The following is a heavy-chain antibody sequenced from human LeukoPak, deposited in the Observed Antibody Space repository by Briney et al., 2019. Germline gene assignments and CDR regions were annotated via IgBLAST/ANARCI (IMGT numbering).Heavy chain of an antibody. CDR1: GGSFSGYY. D-gene: IGHD5-24*01. V-gene: IGHV4-34*01. CDR2: INHSGST. CDR3: AGTPRRDGYNLFDY. J-gene: IGHJ4*02. Sequence: KPSETLSLTCAVYGGSFSGYYWSWIRQPPGKGLEWIGEINHSGSTNYNPSLKSRVTISVDTSKNQFSLKQSSVTAADTAVYYCAGTPRRDGYNLFDYWGQGTLVTVSS.